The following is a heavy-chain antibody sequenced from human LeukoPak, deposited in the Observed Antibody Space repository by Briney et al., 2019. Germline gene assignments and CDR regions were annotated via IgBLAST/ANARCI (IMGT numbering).Heavy chain of an antibody. V-gene: IGHV1-18*01. J-gene: IGHJ4*02. CDR1: GYTFTRNP. CDR3: GRAGHCSGASCYSEGFDY. CDR2: INSYNGDT. Sequence: ASVTVSFKASGYTFTRNPIGWVRQARGQGPEWMGWINSYNGDTVYAQMFQGRVTLTTDTSTSTAYMELRDLRSDDTAVYYCGRAGHCSGASCYSEGFDYWGQGTLVTVSS. D-gene: IGHD2-2*01.